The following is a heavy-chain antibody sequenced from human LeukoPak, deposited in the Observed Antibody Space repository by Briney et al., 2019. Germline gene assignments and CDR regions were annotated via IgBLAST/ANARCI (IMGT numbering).Heavy chain of an antibody. CDR3: AREDLYDSSGYFWFDP. CDR2: IIPILGIA. CDR1: GGTFSSYA. Sequence: GASVKVSCKASGGTFSSYAISWVRQAPGQGLELMGGIIPILGIANYAKKFQGRVTITAEKATSTAYMGLSSLRSEDTAVYYCAREDLYDSSGYFWFDPWGQGTLVTVSS. J-gene: IGHJ5*02. V-gene: IGHV1-69*10. D-gene: IGHD3-22*01.